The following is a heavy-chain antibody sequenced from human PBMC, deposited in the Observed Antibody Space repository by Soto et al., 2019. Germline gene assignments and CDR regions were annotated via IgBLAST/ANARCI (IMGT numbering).Heavy chain of an antibody. CDR1: GIAFSSYG. CDR3: ARALYSSSWYTLGY. J-gene: IGHJ4*02. D-gene: IGHD6-13*01. Sequence: PGGSLRLSCAASGIAFSSYGMYWVRQAPGKGLEWVAVIWYDGSNKYYGDSVKGRFTISRDNSKNTLYLQMNSLRAEDTAVYYCARALYSSSWYTLGYWGQGTLVTVSS. V-gene: IGHV3-33*01. CDR2: IWYDGSNK.